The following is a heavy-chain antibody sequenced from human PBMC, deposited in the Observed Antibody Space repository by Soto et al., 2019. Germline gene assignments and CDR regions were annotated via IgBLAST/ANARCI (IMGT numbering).Heavy chain of an antibody. J-gene: IGHJ6*02. CDR2: ISAYNGNT. CDR3: ARLGVLHSSGWYYYGMDV. CDR1: GYTFTSYG. D-gene: IGHD6-19*01. Sequence: QVQLVQSGAEVKKPGASVKVSCKASGYTFTSYGISWVRQAPGQGLEWMGWISAYNGNTNYAQKLQGRVTMTTDTPTSTAYMELRSLRSDDTAVYYCARLGVLHSSGWYYYGMDVWGQGTTVTVSS. V-gene: IGHV1-18*01.